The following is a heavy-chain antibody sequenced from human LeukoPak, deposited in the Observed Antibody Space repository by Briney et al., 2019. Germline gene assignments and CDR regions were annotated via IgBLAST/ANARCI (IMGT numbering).Heavy chain of an antibody. CDR1: GGSISSYY. D-gene: IGHD3-3*01. Sequence: SETLSLTCTVSGGSISSYYWSWIRQPAGKGLEWIGRIYTSGSTNYNPSLKSRVTMSVDTSKNQFSLKLSSVTAADTAVYNCARDHYDFWSGPKGSWFDPWGQGTLVTVCS. V-gene: IGHV4-4*07. CDR3: ARDHYDFWSGPKGSWFDP. CDR2: IYTSGST. J-gene: IGHJ5*02.